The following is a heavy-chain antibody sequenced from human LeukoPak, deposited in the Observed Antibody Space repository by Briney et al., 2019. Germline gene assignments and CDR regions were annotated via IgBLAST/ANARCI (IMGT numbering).Heavy chain of an antibody. D-gene: IGHD3-22*01. Sequence: WSLRLSCAASGFTVSNNYMRWVRQVPGKGLEWVSSIYSRGSTSYVDSVKGRFTISRDNSKNTLFLQMNSLRVEDTAVYYCARDYYGPWGQGTLVTVSS. V-gene: IGHV3-66*03. CDR2: IYSRGST. CDR1: GFTVSNNY. J-gene: IGHJ5*02. CDR3: ARDYYGP.